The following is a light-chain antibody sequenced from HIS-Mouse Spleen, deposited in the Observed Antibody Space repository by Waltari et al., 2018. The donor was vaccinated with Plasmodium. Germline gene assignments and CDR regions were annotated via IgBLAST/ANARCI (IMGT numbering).Light chain of an antibody. V-gene: IGKV1-5*03. CDR1: PSISSW. Sequence: DIQMTQSPSTLSASVGDRVTITCRASPSISSWLAWYQPKPGKAPKLLIYKASSLESGVPSRFSGSGSGTEFTLTISSLQPDDFATYYCQQYNSYSWTFGQGTKVEIK. J-gene: IGKJ1*01. CDR2: KAS. CDR3: QQYNSYSWT.